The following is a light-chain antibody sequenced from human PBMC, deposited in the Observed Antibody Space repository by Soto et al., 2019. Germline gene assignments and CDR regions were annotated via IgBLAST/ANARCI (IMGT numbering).Light chain of an antibody. CDR1: SSDVGSYNL. J-gene: IGLJ1*01. CDR2: EGS. CDR3: CSYAGSSTV. V-gene: IGLV2-23*01. Sequence: QSALTQPASVSGSPGQSITISCTGTSSDVGSYNLVSWHQQHPGKAPKLMIYEGSKRPSGVSNRFSGSKSGNTASLTISGLQAEDEADYYCCSYAGSSTVFGTGTKLTVL.